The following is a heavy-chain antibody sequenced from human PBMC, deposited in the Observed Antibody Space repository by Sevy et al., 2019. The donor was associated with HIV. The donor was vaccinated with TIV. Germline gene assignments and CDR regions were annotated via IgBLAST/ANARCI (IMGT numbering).Heavy chain of an antibody. D-gene: IGHD2-2*02. J-gene: IGHJ6*03. CDR1: GFTFSNAW. V-gene: IGHV3-15*01. CDR3: TTDLARYCSSTSCYTYYYYYMDV. Sequence: GGSLRLSCAASGFTFSNAWMSWVRQAPGKGLEWVGRIKSKTDRGTTDYAAPVKGRFTISRDDSKNTLYLQMNSLKTEDTAVYYCTTDLARYCSSTSCYTYYYYYMDVWGKGTTVTVSS. CDR2: IKSKTDRGTT.